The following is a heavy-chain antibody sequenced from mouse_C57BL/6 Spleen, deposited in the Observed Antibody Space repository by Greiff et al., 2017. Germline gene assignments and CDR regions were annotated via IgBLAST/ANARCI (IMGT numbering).Heavy chain of an antibody. V-gene: IGHV1-54*01. CDR3: GRSSSGSDY. D-gene: IGHD3-2*02. J-gene: IGHJ2*01. CDR1: GYAFTNYL. Sequence: QVQLQQSGAELVRPGTSVKVSCKASGYAFTNYLIEWVKQRPGQGLEWIGVINPGSGGTNYNEKFKGKATVTADKSSSTDYMRLSSLTSEDSAVDFCGRSSSGSDYWGQGTTLTVSS. CDR2: INPGSGGT.